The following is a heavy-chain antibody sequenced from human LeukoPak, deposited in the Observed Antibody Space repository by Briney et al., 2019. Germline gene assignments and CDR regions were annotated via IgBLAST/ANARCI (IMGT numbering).Heavy chain of an antibody. CDR3: AIDILTGYYSNAFDI. D-gene: IGHD3-9*01. J-gene: IGHJ3*02. Sequence: ASVKVSCKASGYTFTGYYMHWVRQAPGQGLEWMGWINPNSGGTNYAQKFQGRVTMTRDTSISTAYMELSRLRSDDTAVYYCAIDILTGYYSNAFDIWGQGTMVTVSS. CDR1: GYTFTGYY. V-gene: IGHV1-2*02. CDR2: INPNSGGT.